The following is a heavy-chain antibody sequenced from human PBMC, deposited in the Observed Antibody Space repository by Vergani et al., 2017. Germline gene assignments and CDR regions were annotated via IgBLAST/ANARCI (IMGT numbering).Heavy chain of an antibody. CDR3: ARFVTGTTHFDY. J-gene: IGHJ4*02. CDR1: GGSFSGYY. Sequence: QVQLQQWGAGLLKPSETLSLTCAVYGGSFSGYYCSWIRQPPGQGLEWIGEINHSGSTNYNPSLKGRVTISVNTSKNQFSLKLSSVTAADTAVYYCARFVTGTTHFDYWGQGTLVTVSS. CDR2: INHSGST. V-gene: IGHV4-34*01. D-gene: IGHD1-20*01.